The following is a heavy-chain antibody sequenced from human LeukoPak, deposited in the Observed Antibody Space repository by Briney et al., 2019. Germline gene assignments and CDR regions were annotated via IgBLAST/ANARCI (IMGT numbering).Heavy chain of an antibody. CDR2: IWYDGSNK. J-gene: IGHJ4*02. CDR3: EKDAKVAGSCYFES. CDR1: GFTFSSYG. V-gene: IGHV3-33*06. Sequence: GGSLRLSCAASGFTFSSYGMHWVRQAPGKGLEWVAVIWYDGSNKYYADSVKGRFTSYRDNSTHTLYLQMNSLRPEDTAVYYREKDAKVAGSCYFESWAQGTLVTVSS. D-gene: IGHD6-19*01.